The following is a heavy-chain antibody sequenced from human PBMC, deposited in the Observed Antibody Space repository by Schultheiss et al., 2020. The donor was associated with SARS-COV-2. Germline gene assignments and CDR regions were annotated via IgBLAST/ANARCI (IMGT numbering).Heavy chain of an antibody. CDR2: IYYSGSI. CDR3: ASVYGDYFAEYFQH. Sequence: SQTLSLTCTVSGGSVSSGSYYWSWIRQPPRKGLKYMGYIYYSGSISYNPSLKSRVTISVDTSRNQFSLKLSSVTAADTAVYYCASVYGDYFAEYFQHWGQGTLVTVSS. V-gene: IGHV4-61*01. D-gene: IGHD4-17*01. CDR1: GGSVSSGSYY. J-gene: IGHJ1*01.